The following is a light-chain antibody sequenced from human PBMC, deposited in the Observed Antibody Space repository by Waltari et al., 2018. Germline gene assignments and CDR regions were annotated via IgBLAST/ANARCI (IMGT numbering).Light chain of an antibody. CDR2: GAS. Sequence: DIQLTQSPSFLSASVGDRVTITCRASQGLTSYFAWYKQKPGNAPKLLIYGASTLQIGVPSRFSGSGSGTEFTLTISSLQPEDSATYYCQQLNSYPITFGQGTRVESK. CDR1: QGLTSY. V-gene: IGKV1-9*01. CDR3: QQLNSYPIT. J-gene: IGKJ5*01.